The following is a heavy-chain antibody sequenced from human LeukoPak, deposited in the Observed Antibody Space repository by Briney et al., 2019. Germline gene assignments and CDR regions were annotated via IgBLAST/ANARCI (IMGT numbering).Heavy chain of an antibody. J-gene: IGHJ4*02. CDR1: GFTFSSYW. CDR2: INKDGSIT. CDR3: ARDLVGASFDY. V-gene: IGHV3-74*01. Sequence: GGSLRLSCVGSGFTFSSYWMHWVRQAPGKGPEWVSRINKDGSITNFADSVKGRFTISRDNAKNTLYLQMNSLRAEDTAVYYCARDLVGASFDYWGQGTLVTVSS. D-gene: IGHD1-26*01.